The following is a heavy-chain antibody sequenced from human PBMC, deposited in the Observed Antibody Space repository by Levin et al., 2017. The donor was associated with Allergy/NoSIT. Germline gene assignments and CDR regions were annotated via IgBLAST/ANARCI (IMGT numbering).Heavy chain of an antibody. J-gene: IGHJ5*02. CDR1: GGTFSSYT. CDR2: IIPILGIA. CDR3: ASGGGGLINQELFDP. V-gene: IGHV1-69*02. Sequence: SVKVSCKASGGTFSSYTISWVRQAPGQGLEWMGRIIPILGIANYAQKFQGRVTITADKSTSTAYMELSSLRSEDTAVYYCASGGGGLINQELFDPWGQGTLVTVSS. D-gene: IGHD5-12*01.